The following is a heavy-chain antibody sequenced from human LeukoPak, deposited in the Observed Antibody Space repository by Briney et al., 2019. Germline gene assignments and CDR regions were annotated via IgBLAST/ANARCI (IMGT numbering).Heavy chain of an antibody. CDR1: GYSFTSYW. CDR2: IDPSDSYT. Sequence: GESLKISCKGSGYSFTSYWISWVRQMPGKGLEWMGTIDPSDSYTNYSPSFQGQVSISADKSISTAYLQWGSLKASDTATYYCARHAEMSTSFDYWGQGTLVTVSS. D-gene: IGHD5-24*01. V-gene: IGHV5-10-1*04. J-gene: IGHJ4*02. CDR3: ARHAEMSTSFDY.